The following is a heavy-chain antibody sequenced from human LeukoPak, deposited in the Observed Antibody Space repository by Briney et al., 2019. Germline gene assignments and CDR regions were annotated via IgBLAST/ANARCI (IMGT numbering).Heavy chain of an antibody. CDR2: ISYDGSNK. D-gene: IGHD3-22*01. Sequence: GRSLRLSCAASGFTFSSYAMHWVRQAPGKGLEWVAVISYDGSNKYYADSVKGRFTISRDNSKNTLYLQMNSLRAEDTAVYYCAKQTEDYSDSSYGYYFDYWGQGTLVTVSS. J-gene: IGHJ4*02. CDR3: AKQTEDYSDSSYGYYFDY. V-gene: IGHV3-30-3*02. CDR1: GFTFSSYA.